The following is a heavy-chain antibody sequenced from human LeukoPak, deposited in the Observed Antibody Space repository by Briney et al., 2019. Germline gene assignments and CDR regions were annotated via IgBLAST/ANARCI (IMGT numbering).Heavy chain of an antibody. CDR3: ARDFTAAADTD. Sequence: GGSLRLSCAAPGFTVSSNYMSWVRQAPGKGLEWVSVIYSGGSTYYADSVKGRFTISRDNSKNTLYLQMNSLRAEDTAVYYCARDFTAAADTDWGQGTLVTVSS. V-gene: IGHV3-66*02. J-gene: IGHJ4*02. CDR1: GFTVSSNY. CDR2: IYSGGST. D-gene: IGHD6-13*01.